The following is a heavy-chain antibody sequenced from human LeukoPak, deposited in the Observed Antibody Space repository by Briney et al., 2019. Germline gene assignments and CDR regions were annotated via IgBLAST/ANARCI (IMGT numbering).Heavy chain of an antibody. Sequence: SVKVSCKASGGTFRSYAFSWVRQAPGQGLEWMGGSIPLYHSANYAQNFQGRVTLTTDESTNTAYMELSSLRSEDTAVYYCATASVPGAIEGPFDPLVIWGQGTMVTVSS. CDR3: ATASVPGAIEGPFDPLVI. V-gene: IGHV1-69*05. D-gene: IGHD2-2*02. CDR2: SIPLYHSA. J-gene: IGHJ3*02. CDR1: GGTFRSYA.